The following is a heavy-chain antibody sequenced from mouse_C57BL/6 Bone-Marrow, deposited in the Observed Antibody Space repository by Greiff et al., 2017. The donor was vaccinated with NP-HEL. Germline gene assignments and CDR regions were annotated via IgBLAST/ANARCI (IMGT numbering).Heavy chain of an antibody. J-gene: IGHJ2*01. CDR2: ISYDGSN. CDR1: GYSITSGYY. CDR3: ARDRGYYGSSLDY. V-gene: IGHV3-6*01. Sequence: DVQLQESGPGLVKPSQSLSLTCSVTGYSITSGYYWNWIRQFPGNKLEWMGYISYDGSNNYNPSLKNRISITRDTSKNQFFLTLNSVTTEDTATYYCARDRGYYGSSLDYWGQGTTLTVSS. D-gene: IGHD1-1*01.